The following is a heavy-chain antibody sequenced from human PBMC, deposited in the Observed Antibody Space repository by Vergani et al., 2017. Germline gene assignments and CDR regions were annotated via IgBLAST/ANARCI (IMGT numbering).Heavy chain of an antibody. V-gene: IGHV1-58*02. CDR2: IVVGSGNT. CDR1: GFTFTSSA. CDR3: AREGCSGGSCYLDY. Sequence: QMQLVQSGPEVKKPGTSVKVSCKASGFTFTSSAMQWVRQARGQRLEWIGWIVVGSGNTNYAQKFQERVTITRDTSISTAYMELSRLRSDDTAVYYCAREGCSGGSCYLDYWGQGTLVTVSS. D-gene: IGHD2-15*01. J-gene: IGHJ4*02.